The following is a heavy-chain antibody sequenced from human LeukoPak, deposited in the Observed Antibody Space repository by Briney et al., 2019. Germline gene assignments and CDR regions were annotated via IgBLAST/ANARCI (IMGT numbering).Heavy chain of an antibody. CDR2: ISAYNGNT. CDR3: ARDRGTGYDFWSGYPDPRNDAFDI. V-gene: IGHV1-18*01. Sequence: GASVKVSCKASGYTFTSYGISWVRQAPGQGLEWMGWISAYNGNTNYAQKLQGRVTMTTDTSTSTAYMELRSLRSDDTAVYYCARDRGTGYDFWSGYPDPRNDAFDIWGQGTMVTVSS. J-gene: IGHJ3*02. D-gene: IGHD3-3*01. CDR1: GYTFTSYG.